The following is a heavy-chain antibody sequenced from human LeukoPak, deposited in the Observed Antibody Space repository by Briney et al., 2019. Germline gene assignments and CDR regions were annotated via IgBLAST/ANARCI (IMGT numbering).Heavy chain of an antibody. CDR1: GGSISSYY. V-gene: IGHV4-4*07. CDR2: IYTSGST. J-gene: IGHJ6*03. D-gene: IGHD1-26*01. Sequence: PSETLSLTCTVSGGSISSYYWSWIRQPAGKGLEWIGCIYTSGSTNYNPSLKSRVTMSVDTSKNQFSLKLSSVTAADTAVYYCARVRGSSGSYEYYHYMDVWGKGTTVTISS. CDR3: ARVRGSSGSYEYYHYMDV.